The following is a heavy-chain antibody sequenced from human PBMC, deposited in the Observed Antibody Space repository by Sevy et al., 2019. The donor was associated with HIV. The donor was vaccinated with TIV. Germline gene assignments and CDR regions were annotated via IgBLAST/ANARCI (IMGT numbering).Heavy chain of an antibody. Sequence: GGSLRLSCAASGISFNNYGMHWVRRAPGKGLEWLAVISYDGTNQYYADSVKGRFTISRDDSKNTLYRQMNGLRVEDTAVYYCAQVGGSKWELFELYAMHVWGQGTTVTVSS. D-gene: IGHD1-26*01. J-gene: IGHJ6*02. CDR3: AQVGGSKWELFELYAMHV. V-gene: IGHV3-30*18. CDR2: ISYDGTNQ. CDR1: GISFNNYG.